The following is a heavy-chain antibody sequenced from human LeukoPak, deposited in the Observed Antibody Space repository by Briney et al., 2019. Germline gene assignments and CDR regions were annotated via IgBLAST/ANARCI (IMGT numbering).Heavy chain of an antibody. CDR1: GFTFNTYT. CDR2: ISGSSGII. Sequence: GGSLRLSCAASGFTFNTYTMNWVRQAPGKGLEWVSYISGSSGIIDYANSVRGRFTISRDNAKNSLYLQMNSLRAEDTAVYYCARDGIRGHKFDYWGQGTLVTVSS. V-gene: IGHV3-48*01. J-gene: IGHJ4*02. CDR3: ARDGIRGHKFDY. D-gene: IGHD1-1*01.